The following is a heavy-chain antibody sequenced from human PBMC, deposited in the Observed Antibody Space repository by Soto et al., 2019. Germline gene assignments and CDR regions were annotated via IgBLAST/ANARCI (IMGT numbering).Heavy chain of an antibody. CDR3: ARLRGSIENPDYYYYGMDV. CDR1: GGSFSGYY. CDR2: INHSGST. V-gene: IGHV4-34*01. J-gene: IGHJ6*02. Sequence: TLSLTCAVYGGSFSGYYLSWIRQPPGKGLEWIGEINHSGSTNYNPSLKSRVTISVDTSKNQFSLKLSSVTAADTAVYYCARLRGSIENPDYYYYGMDVWGQGTTVTVSS. D-gene: IGHD3-16*02.